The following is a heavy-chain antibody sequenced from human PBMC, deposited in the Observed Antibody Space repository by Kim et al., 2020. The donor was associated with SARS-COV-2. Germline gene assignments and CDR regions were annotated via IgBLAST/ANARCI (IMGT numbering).Heavy chain of an antibody. V-gene: IGHV3-73*01. CDR1: GFTLSDSA. CDR3: TTHYYGDYRNFDY. CDR2: IRGKANNDAT. Sequence: GGSLRLSCAASGFTLSDSAMHWVRQASGKGLEWVARIRGKANNDATAYAASVKGRFIISRDDSKNTAYLQMNSLKTQDTAVYYCTTHYYGDYRNFDYWGQGALVTVSS. J-gene: IGHJ4*02. D-gene: IGHD4-17*01.